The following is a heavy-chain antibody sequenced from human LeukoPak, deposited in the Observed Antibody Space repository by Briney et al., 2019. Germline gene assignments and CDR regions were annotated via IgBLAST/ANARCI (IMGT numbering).Heavy chain of an antibody. D-gene: IGHD6-19*01. V-gene: IGHV3-23*01. CDR1: GFTFSSYA. CDR2: ISGSGGIT. J-gene: IGHJ4*02. Sequence: GGSLRLSCAASGFTFSSYAIYWVRQAPGKGLEWVSGISGSGGITYFADPVKGRFTISRDNSKNTVYLQMNSLRVEDTAVYYCAKATTGYSSGRYPGWPVDYWGQGTLVTVSS. CDR3: AKATTGYSSGRYPGWPVDY.